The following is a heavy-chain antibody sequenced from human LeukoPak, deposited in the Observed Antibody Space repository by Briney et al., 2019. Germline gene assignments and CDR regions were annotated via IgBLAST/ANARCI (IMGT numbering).Heavy chain of an antibody. Sequence: SETLSLTCTASGDSISSSSYYWGWIRQPPGKGLEWIGSIYYSGSTYYNPSLKSRVTISVDTSKNQFSLKLSSVTAADTAVYYCASGVPRITIFGVVKAGEGFWGQGTLVTVSS. CDR1: GDSISSSSYY. J-gene: IGHJ4*02. V-gene: IGHV4-39*01. CDR2: IYYSGST. D-gene: IGHD3-3*01. CDR3: ASGVPRITIFGVVKAGEGF.